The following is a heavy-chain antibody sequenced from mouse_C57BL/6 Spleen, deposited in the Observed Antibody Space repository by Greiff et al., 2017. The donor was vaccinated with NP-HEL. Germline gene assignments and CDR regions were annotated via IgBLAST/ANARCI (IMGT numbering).Heavy chain of an antibody. CDR1: GYSITSGYY. V-gene: IGHV3-6*01. CDR3: AREGLEGYFDY. D-gene: IGHD3-3*01. Sequence: DVQLVESGPGLVKPSQSLSLTCSVTGYSITSGYYWNWIRQFPGNKLEWMGYISYDGSNNYNPSLKNRISITRDTSKNQFFLKLNSVTTEDTATYYCAREGLEGYFDYWGQGTTLTVSS. CDR2: ISYDGSN. J-gene: IGHJ2*01.